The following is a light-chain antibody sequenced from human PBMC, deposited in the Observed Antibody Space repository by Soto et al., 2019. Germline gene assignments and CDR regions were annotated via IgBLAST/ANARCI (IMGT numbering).Light chain of an antibody. CDR1: QSISSY. J-gene: IGKJ3*01. CDR2: DAS. Sequence: EIVLTQSPATLSLSPGERATLSCRASQSISSYLAWYQQKPGHTPRLLIYDASNRATGNPARFSGSGSGTDFTLTISSLEPEDFAVYYCQQRTNWPVTFGPGTTVDVK. V-gene: IGKV3-11*01. CDR3: QQRTNWPVT.